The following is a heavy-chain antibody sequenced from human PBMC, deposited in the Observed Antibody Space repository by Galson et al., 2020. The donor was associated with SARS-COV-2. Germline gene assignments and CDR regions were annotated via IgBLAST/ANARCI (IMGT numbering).Heavy chain of an antibody. J-gene: IGHJ3*02. CDR1: GGSNSSGGYY. D-gene: IGHD3-22*01. V-gene: IGHV4-31*01. Sequence: SETLSLTCTVSGGSNSSGGYYWSWIRQHPGKGLEWIGYTYYSGSTYYNPSPKSLVTISVDTSKNQFTLKLSSVTAADTAVYYCARLVVPIGSPGAFDIWGQGTMVTVSS. CDR3: ARLVVPIGSPGAFDI. CDR2: TYYSGST.